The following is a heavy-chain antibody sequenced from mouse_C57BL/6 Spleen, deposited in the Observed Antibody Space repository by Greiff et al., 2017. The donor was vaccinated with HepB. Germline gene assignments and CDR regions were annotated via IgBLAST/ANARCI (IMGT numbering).Heavy chain of an antibody. Sequence: DVQLQESGPGMVKPSQSLSLTCTVTGYSITSGYDWHWIRHFPGNKLEWMGYISYSGSTNYNPSLKSRISITHDTSKNHFFLKLNSVTTEDTATYYCARPYYYGSRAWFAYWGQGTLVTVSA. CDR1: GYSITSGYD. CDR3: ARPYYYGSRAWFAY. CDR2: ISYSGST. J-gene: IGHJ3*01. V-gene: IGHV3-1*01. D-gene: IGHD1-1*01.